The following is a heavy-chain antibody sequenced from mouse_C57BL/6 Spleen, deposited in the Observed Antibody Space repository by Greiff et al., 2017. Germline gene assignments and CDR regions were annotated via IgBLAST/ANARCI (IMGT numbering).Heavy chain of an antibody. J-gene: IGHJ3*01. D-gene: IGHD3-2*02. V-gene: IGHV1-61*01. CDR1: GYTFTSYW. CDR2: IYPSASET. CDR3: AAQAY. Sequence: QVQLQQPGAELVRPGSSVKLSCKASGYTFTSYWMAWVQQRPGQGLEWIGNIYPSASETHYNQTFKDKATLSVDKSSSTAYVQLSSLTSEDSAVYYCAAQAYWGQGILVTVAA.